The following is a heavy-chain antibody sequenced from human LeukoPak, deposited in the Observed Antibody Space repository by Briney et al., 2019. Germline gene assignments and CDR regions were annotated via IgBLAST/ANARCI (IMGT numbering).Heavy chain of an antibody. Sequence: GGSLRLSCAASGFTFSSYGMHWVRQAPGKGLEWVAYIQYDGSNQQYADSVRGRFSISRDSSKNILYLQMNSLRAEDTAVYYCAKDRCSNGVGCYYYYMDVWGKGTTVTISS. J-gene: IGHJ6*03. CDR3: AKDRCSNGVGCYYYYMDV. CDR1: GFTFSSYG. V-gene: IGHV3-30*02. D-gene: IGHD2-8*01. CDR2: IQYDGSNQ.